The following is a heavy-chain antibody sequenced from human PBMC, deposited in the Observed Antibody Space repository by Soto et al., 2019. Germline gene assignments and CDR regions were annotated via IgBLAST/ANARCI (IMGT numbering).Heavy chain of an antibody. CDR1: SASISSSSYT. CDR2: IYYSGTT. V-gene: IGHV4-39*01. CDR3: ARLHGYCISSSCHGHYAMDV. J-gene: IGHJ6*02. Sequence: QLQLQESGPGLVKPSETLSLTCTVSSASISSSSYTWGWIRQPPGKGLELIGSIYYSGTTYYNPSPNSRVTLSVDTSKNQFSLKVTSVTAADTAVYYCARLHGYCISSSCHGHYAMDVWGQGTTVTVSS. D-gene: IGHD2-2*01.